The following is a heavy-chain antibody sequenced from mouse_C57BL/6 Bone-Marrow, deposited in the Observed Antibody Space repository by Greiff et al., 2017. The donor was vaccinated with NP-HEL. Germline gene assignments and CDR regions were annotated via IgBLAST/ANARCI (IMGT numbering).Heavy chain of an antibody. J-gene: IGHJ4*01. CDR2: INPGSGGT. CDR1: GYAFTNYL. V-gene: IGHV1-54*01. CDR3: AKGSHYYGSSAPALDS. D-gene: IGHD1-1*01. Sequence: QEKLQKSGGEGGRRGTSVKLACKASGYAFTNYLIEWGKQRPGQGLEWIGVINPGSGGTNYNEKFKGKATLTADKYSSTDYMKLSSMTSEDSAVSFCAKGSHYYGSSAPALDSWGQGTSVTVSS.